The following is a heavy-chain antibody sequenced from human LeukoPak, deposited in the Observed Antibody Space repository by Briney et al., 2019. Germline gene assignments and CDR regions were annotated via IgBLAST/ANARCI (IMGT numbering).Heavy chain of an antibody. CDR2: IWYDGSNK. J-gene: IGHJ4*02. D-gene: IGHD2-2*01. Sequence: PGGSLRLSCAAPGFTFSSYGMHWVRQAPGKGLEWVAVIWYDGSNKYYADSVKGRFTISRDNSKNTLYLQMNSLRAEDTAVYYCARDSLYCSSTSCSSFDYWGQGTLVTVSS. CDR1: GFTFSSYG. V-gene: IGHV3-33*01. CDR3: ARDSLYCSSTSCSSFDY.